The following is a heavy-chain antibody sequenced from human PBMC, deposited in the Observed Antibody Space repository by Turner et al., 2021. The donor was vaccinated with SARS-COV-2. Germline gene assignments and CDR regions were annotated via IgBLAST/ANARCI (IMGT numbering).Heavy chain of an antibody. J-gene: IGHJ6*02. Sequence: EVQLLESGGGLVQPRGSLRLSCAASGFTFSSYAMSWVRQAPGKGLEWVSVISGSGGGTYYADSVKGRFTISRDNSKNTLYLQMNSLRAEDTAVYYCAKDLITGIYYYYYGMDVWGQGTTVTVSS. D-gene: IGHD1-20*01. CDR3: AKDLITGIYYYYYGMDV. V-gene: IGHV3-23*01. CDR1: GFTFSSYA. CDR2: ISGSGGGT.